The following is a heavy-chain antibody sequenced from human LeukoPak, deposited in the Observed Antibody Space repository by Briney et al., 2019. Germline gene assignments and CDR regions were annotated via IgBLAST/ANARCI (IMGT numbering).Heavy chain of an antibody. V-gene: IGHV3-30*03. D-gene: IGHD3-3*01. CDR2: ISYDGSNK. Sequence: GGSLRLSCAASGFTFSSYGMHWVRQAPGKGLEWVAVISYDGSNKYYADSVKGRFTISRDNAKNSLYLQMNSLRAEDTAVYYCARITWDFSTNDYWGQGTLVTVSS. CDR3: ARITWDFSTNDY. J-gene: IGHJ4*02. CDR1: GFTFSSYG.